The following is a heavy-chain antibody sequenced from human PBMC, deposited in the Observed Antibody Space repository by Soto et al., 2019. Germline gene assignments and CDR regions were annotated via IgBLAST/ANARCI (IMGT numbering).Heavy chain of an antibody. J-gene: IGHJ3*02. V-gene: IGHV3-33*01. D-gene: IGHD3-16*01. Sequence: QVQLVESGGGVVQPGRSLRLSCAASGFTFSSYGMHWVRQAPGKGLGWVAVIWYDGSNKYYADSVKGRFTISRDNSKNTLYLQMNSLRAEDTAVYSCARRWGYEAFVIWGQGTMVTVSS. CDR1: GFTFSSYG. CDR3: ARRWGYEAFVI. CDR2: IWYDGSNK.